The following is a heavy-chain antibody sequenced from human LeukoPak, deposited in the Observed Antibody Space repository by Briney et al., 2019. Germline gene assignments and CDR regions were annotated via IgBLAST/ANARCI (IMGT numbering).Heavy chain of an antibody. Sequence: PGGSLRLSCAASGFTFSSYAMSWVRQAPGKGLEWVSGISGGGGSTYYVDSVKGRFTISRDNSKNTLYLQMNSLRAEDTAVYYCAKVDGVVVAARLAYFDYWGQGTLVTVSS. CDR2: ISGGGGST. V-gene: IGHV3-23*01. CDR1: GFTFSSYA. CDR3: AKVDGVVVAARLAYFDY. D-gene: IGHD2-15*01. J-gene: IGHJ4*02.